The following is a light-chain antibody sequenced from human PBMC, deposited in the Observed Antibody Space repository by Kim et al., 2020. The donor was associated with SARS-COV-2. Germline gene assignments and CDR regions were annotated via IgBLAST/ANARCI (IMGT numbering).Light chain of an antibody. CDR3: QQYSNWPPYT. V-gene: IGKV3-15*01. J-gene: IGKJ2*01. Sequence: VSTGERATLSCRASQSGSSNLAWYQQKPGQAPRLLIYGASTRATGIPARFSGSGSGTEFTLTISSLESEDFAVYYCQQYSNWPPYTFGQGTKLEI. CDR1: QSGSSN. CDR2: GAS.